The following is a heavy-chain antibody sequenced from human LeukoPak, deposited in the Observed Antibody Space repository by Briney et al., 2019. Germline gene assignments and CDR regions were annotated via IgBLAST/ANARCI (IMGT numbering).Heavy chain of an antibody. V-gene: IGHV4-39*07. CDR3: ARDGVFQDWFDP. CDR1: GGSISSSSHY. D-gene: IGHD3-16*01. J-gene: IGHJ5*02. Sequence: SETLSLTCSVSGGSISSSSHYWDWIRQPPGEGLEWIGSIYYSGSTYYNPSLKSRVTISVDTSKNQFSLKLSSVTAADTAVYYCARDGVFQDWFDPWGQGTLVTVSS. CDR2: IYYSGST.